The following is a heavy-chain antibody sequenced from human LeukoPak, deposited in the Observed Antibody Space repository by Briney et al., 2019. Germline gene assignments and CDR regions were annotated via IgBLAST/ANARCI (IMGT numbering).Heavy chain of an antibody. CDR1: GFTFSGYP. V-gene: IGHV3-64*01. Sequence: PGGCLRLSCAASGFTFSGYPMHWVRQAPGKGLEYLSGISANGGSTYYANSVKGRFTISRDNSKNTLYLQMGSLRPEDMAVYYCARDGSNWDFDYWGQGTLVTVSS. D-gene: IGHD6-13*01. CDR2: ISANGGST. CDR3: ARDGSNWDFDY. J-gene: IGHJ4*02.